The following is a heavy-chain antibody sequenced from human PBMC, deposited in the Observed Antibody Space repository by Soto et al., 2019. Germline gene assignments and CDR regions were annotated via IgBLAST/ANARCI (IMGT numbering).Heavy chain of an antibody. Sequence: PGGSLRLSCAASGFIFRNYAMSWVRQTPGKGLQWVSTLLASGSPTFYADSVRGRFTISRDNSRSTVYLELNNLSAEDTAVYHCAKNQGVELVPLATVDWFDPWGQGSVVTVSS. V-gene: IGHV3-23*01. J-gene: IGHJ5*02. CDR1: GFIFRNYA. CDR3: AKNQGVELVPLATVDWFDP. D-gene: IGHD1-26*01. CDR2: LLASGSPT.